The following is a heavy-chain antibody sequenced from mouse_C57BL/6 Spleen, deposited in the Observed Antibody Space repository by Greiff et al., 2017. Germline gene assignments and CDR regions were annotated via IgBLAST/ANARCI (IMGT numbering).Heavy chain of an antibody. CDR2: IDPSDSYT. J-gene: IGHJ2*01. CDR3: AREDYGSSYGY. Sequence: QVQLQQPGAELVRPGTSVKLSCKASGYTFTSYWMHWVKQRPGQGLEWIGVIDPSDSYTNYNQKFKGKATVTVDTSSSTAYMQLSSLTSEDSAVYYCAREDYGSSYGYWGQGTTLTVSS. V-gene: IGHV1-59*01. CDR1: GYTFTSYW. D-gene: IGHD1-1*01.